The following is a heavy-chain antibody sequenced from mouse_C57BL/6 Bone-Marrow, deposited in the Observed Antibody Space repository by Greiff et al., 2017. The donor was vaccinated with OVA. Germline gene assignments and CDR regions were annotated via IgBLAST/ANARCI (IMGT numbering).Heavy chain of an antibody. CDR2: IDPNSGGP. Sequence: QLQQPGAELVKPGASVKLSCKASGYTFPSFWMHWVKPRPGRGLEWVGRIDPNSGGPKYNEKFKSQATLTVDKPSSTAYMQLSSLTSEDAAVYYCARGPYYYGSSCFDYWGQGTTLTVSS. CDR3: ARGPYYYGSSCFDY. V-gene: IGHV1-72*01. J-gene: IGHJ2*01. CDR1: GYTFPSFW. D-gene: IGHD1-1*01.